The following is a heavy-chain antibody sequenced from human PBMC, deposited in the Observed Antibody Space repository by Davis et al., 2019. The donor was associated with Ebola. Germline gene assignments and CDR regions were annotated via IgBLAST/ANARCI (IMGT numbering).Heavy chain of an antibody. Sequence: SLTLSCAASAFTFSTSGIHWVRHSPGNGLDWVAVICYDGSNKYYAHSVKGQFTISRDNSKNTLYLQMNSLRAEDTAVYYCAVSWYYHNSLGPGAFDVWGQGTMVTVSS. D-gene: IGHD2/OR15-2a*01. CDR3: AVSWYYHNSLGPGAFDV. CDR1: AFTFSTSG. V-gene: IGHV3-33*01. J-gene: IGHJ3*01. CDR2: ICYDGSNK.